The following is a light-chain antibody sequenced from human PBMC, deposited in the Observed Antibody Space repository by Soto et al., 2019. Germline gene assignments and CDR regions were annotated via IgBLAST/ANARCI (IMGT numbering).Light chain of an antibody. CDR3: QQSSSRVT. Sequence: IQMTHSPSTLSGYVGDIVTITFRASHTISSSLNWYQQKPGKAPNLLIYAASILQRGVPSRFSGRRSGTDYTLTISSLQTEDFATYYCQQSSSRVTFGQGTKVDI. J-gene: IGKJ1*01. CDR2: AAS. CDR1: HTISSS. V-gene: IGKV1-39*01.